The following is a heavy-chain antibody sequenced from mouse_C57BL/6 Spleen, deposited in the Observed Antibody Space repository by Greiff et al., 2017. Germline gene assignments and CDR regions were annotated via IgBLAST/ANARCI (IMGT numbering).Heavy chain of an antibody. CDR2: IYWDDDK. V-gene: IGHV8-12*01. D-gene: IGHD2-3*01. J-gene: IGHJ1*03. Sequence: QVTLKVSGPGILQSSQTLSLTCSFSGFSLSTSGMGVSWIRQPSGKGLEWLAHIYWDDDKRYNPSLKRRLTISKYTSRNQVYLKSTSVDTADTATYYCARSGYDGYPYWYFDVWGTGTTVTVSS. CDR1: GFSLSTSGMG. CDR3: ARSGYDGYPYWYFDV.